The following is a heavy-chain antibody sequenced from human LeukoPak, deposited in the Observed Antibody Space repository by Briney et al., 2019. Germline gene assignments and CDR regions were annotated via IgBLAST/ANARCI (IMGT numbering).Heavy chain of an antibody. V-gene: IGHV1-46*01. CDR2: VNPSSRST. CDR3: ARDGEYYDSSGSYFDY. D-gene: IGHD3-22*01. Sequence: ASLKVSCKASGYTFTTYYMHWVRQAPGQGLEWMGIVNPSSRSTSYAQKFQGRVTMTRDTSTSTFYMELRSLKSEDTAVYYCARDGEYYDSSGSYFDYWGQGTLVTVSS. J-gene: IGHJ4*02. CDR1: GYTFTTYY.